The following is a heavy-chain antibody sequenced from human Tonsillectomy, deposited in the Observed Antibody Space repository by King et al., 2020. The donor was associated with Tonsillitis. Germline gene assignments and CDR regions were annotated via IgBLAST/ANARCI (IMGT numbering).Heavy chain of an antibody. Sequence: VQLVESGAEVKKPGSSVKVSCMASGCTFSTYAISWVRQAPGQGLEWMGGIIPMFGTANYAQKFQGRVRITADESTRTAYMELSSLRYEDTAVYYCARAPPASLVERGAWFDPWGQGTLVTVSS. J-gene: IGHJ5*02. CDR3: ARAPPASLVERGAWFDP. V-gene: IGHV1-69*01. CDR2: IIPMFGTA. CDR1: GCTFSTYA. D-gene: IGHD2-8*02.